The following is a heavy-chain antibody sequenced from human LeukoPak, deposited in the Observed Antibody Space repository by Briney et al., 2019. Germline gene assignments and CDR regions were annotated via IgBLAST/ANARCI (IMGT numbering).Heavy chain of an antibody. V-gene: IGHV3-30-3*01. Sequence: GGSLRLSCEASGFTFSNYAMNWVRQAPGKGLEWVAVISYDGSNKYYADSVKGRFTISRDNSKNTLYLQMNSLRAEDTAVYYCASNPGYSSSWGEYYFDYWGQGTLVTVSS. CDR2: ISYDGSNK. J-gene: IGHJ4*02. CDR1: GFTFSNYA. CDR3: ASNPGYSSSWGEYYFDY. D-gene: IGHD6-13*01.